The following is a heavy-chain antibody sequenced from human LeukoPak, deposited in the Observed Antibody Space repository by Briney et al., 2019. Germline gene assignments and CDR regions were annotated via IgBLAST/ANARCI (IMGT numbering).Heavy chain of an antibody. J-gene: IGHJ4*02. CDR3: ARAPGDYGDDYFDY. CDR2: IKQDGSEK. D-gene: IGHD4-17*01. Sequence: GGSLRLSCAASGFMFSSSWMSWVRQAPGKGLEWVANIKQDGSEKYYEDSVKGRFTISRDNAKNSLYLQMNSLRAEDTAVYYCARAPGDYGDDYFDYWGQGTLVTVSS. V-gene: IGHV3-7*01. CDR1: GFMFSSSW.